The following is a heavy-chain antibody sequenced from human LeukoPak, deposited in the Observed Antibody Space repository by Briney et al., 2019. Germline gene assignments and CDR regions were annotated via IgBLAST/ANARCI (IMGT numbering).Heavy chain of an antibody. CDR2: IYSDDRT. Sequence: GGSLRLSCAASGFTVSSKYLSWVRQAPGKGLEWVSVIYSDDRTAYADSVKGRFTISRDKSKNTLYLQMSSLRAEDTAVYYCVKGLYSGSSSFDYWGQGTLVTVSS. D-gene: IGHD1-26*01. V-gene: IGHV3-66*01. CDR3: VKGLYSGSSSFDY. J-gene: IGHJ4*02. CDR1: GFTVSSKY.